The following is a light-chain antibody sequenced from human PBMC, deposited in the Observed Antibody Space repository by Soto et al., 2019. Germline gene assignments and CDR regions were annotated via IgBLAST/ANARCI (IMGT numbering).Light chain of an antibody. CDR3: QHYSIFSLT. CDR1: QSISIW. Sequence: DILMTQSPSTVSASVGDRVTITCRASQSISIWLAWYQQKPGKAPKLLIQKASSLESGVPSRFSGSGSGTEFTLAISSLQPDDFATYYCQHYSIFSLTFGGGTKVEIK. CDR2: KAS. J-gene: IGKJ4*01. V-gene: IGKV1-5*03.